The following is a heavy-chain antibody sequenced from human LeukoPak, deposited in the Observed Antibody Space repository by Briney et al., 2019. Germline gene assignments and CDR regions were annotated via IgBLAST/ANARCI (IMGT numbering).Heavy chain of an antibody. D-gene: IGHD1-14*01. CDR1: GLTFTVLY. V-gene: IGHV3-72*01. Sequence: GASLTLSQSPSGLTFTVLYMDCVRHAPGGGLECGVRTLNKANSHTTDYPASVKRRFTISRDTAKNSLYRHMCSRQTEVTAVYYCARGHRGYYYMDVWGKGTTVTVSS. CDR2: TLNKANSHTT. CDR3: ARGHRGYYYMDV. J-gene: IGHJ6*03.